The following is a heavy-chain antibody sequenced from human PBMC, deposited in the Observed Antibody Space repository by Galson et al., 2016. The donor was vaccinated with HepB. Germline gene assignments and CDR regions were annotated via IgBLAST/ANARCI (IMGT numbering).Heavy chain of an antibody. CDR2: VYDSGSD. CDR3: ARGVTH. Sequence: TLSLTCGVSGSSVSSGGYAWSWIRQPPGKGLEWIGCVYDSGSDSYNLSLKGRVAISLDRAKNQVSLRLTSVTAADTAVYFCARGVTHWGRGILVTVSA. J-gene: IGHJ4*02. D-gene: IGHD2-21*02. CDR1: GSSVSSGGYA. V-gene: IGHV4-30-2*01.